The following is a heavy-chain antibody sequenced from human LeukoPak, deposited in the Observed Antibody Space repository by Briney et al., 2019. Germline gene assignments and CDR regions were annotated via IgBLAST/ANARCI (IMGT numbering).Heavy chain of an antibody. V-gene: IGHV3-23*01. D-gene: IGHD5-18*01. CDR3: AREEGTAMVFGDP. CDR2: INGSGDKT. J-gene: IGHJ5*02. CDR1: GFTLSNYA. Sequence: GGTLRLSCAASGFTLSNYAMNWVRQAPGKGLEWVSSINGSGDKTYYADSVKGRFTISRDNSKNTLYLQMNSLRAEDTAVYYCAREEGTAMVFGDPWGQGTLVTVSS.